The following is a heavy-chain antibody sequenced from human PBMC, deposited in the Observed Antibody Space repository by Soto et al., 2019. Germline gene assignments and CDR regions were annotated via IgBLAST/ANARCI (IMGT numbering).Heavy chain of an antibody. D-gene: IGHD6-19*01. CDR3: VRAGSRWSLDY. CDR1: GFTFTAYG. V-gene: IGHV1-3*01. CDR2: INAGNGDT. Sequence: AAVKVSCKASGFTFTAYGIHWVRQAPGQRLEWMGWINAGNGDTKYSQKFQGRVTISRDTSASTAYMELSSLRSEDTTVYFCVRAGSRWSLDYWGQGTLVTVSS. J-gene: IGHJ4*02.